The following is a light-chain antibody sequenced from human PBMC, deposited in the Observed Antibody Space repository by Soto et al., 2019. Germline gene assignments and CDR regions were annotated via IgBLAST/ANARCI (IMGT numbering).Light chain of an antibody. J-gene: IGLJ3*02. V-gene: IGLV8-61*01. CDR1: SGSVSSNYH. Sequence: QTVVTQEPSFSVSPGGTVTLTCGLSSGSVSSNYHPSWYQQTPGHPPRTLIYGTNIRSAGVPDRFSGSILGNNAALTITGAEDDDDSVYYCVLSLGSGIWMFGGGTELTVL. CDR3: VLSLGSGIWM. CDR2: GTN.